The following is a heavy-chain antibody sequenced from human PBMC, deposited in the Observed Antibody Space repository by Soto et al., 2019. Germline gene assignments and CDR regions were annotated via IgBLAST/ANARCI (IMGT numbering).Heavy chain of an antibody. CDR1: GFNVSTNY. CDR3: ASFCSSTSCYTGDFDY. D-gene: IGHD2-2*02. J-gene: IGHJ4*02. Sequence: GSLRLSCAASGFNVSTNYMNWVRPAPGKGLEWVSVIYSGGDTYYADSVKGRLTISRDTSKNTLYLQMNSLRAEDTAVYYCASFCSSTSCYTGDFDYWGQGTLVTVPS. V-gene: IGHV3-53*01. CDR2: IYSGGDT.